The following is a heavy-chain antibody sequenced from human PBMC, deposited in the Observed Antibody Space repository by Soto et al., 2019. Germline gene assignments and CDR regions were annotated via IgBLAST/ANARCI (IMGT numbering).Heavy chain of an antibody. CDR2: TYYRSKWYN. V-gene: IGHV6-1*01. D-gene: IGHD3-22*01. CDR1: VDIVSSNSAA. Sequence: SQTLSLTCAISVDIVSSNSAAWNCIRQSPSRGLEWLGRTYYRSKWYNDYAVSVKSRITINPDTSKNQFSLQLNSVTPEDTAVYYCARDRRITMRPFDYWGQGTLVTVSS. CDR3: ARDRRITMRPFDY. J-gene: IGHJ4*02.